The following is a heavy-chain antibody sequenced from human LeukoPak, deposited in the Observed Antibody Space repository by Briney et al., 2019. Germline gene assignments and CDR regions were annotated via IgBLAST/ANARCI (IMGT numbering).Heavy chain of an antibody. J-gene: IGHJ6*03. CDR3: GRDALVGYFSYYYMDV. D-gene: IGHD2-15*01. CDR2: ISNSEST. CDR1: GVSISSHY. V-gene: IGHV4-59*11. Sequence: SETLSLNCTVSGVSISSHYWTWIRQSPGKGLEWIGDISNSESTSYNPSLKSRVTISIDTSKHQFSLKLSSVTAADSAVYYCGRDALVGYFSYYYMDVWGKGTTVTVSS.